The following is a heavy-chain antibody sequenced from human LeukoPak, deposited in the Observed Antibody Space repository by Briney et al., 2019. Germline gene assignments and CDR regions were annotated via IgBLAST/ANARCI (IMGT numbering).Heavy chain of an antibody. Sequence: ASMKVSCKASGYTFTSYGISWVRQAPGQGLEWMGWISAYNGNTNYAQRLQGRVTMTTDTSTSTAYMELRRLRSDGTAVYYCARGQYYDSSGFWGQGTLVTVSS. CDR3: ARGQYYDSSGF. J-gene: IGHJ1*01. D-gene: IGHD3-22*01. V-gene: IGHV1-18*01. CDR2: ISAYNGNT. CDR1: GYTFTSYG.